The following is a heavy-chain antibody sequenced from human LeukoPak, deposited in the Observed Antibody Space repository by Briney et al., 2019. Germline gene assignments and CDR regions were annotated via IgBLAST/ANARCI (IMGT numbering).Heavy chain of an antibody. CDR3: ARAVAGRRGHYFDY. CDR2: IYYSGST. Sequence: PSETLSLTCTVSGGSISSYYWSWIRQPPGKGLEWIGYIYYSGSTNYNPSLKSRVTISVDTSKNQFSLKLSSVTAADTAVYYCARAVAGRRGHYFDYWGQGTLVTVSS. CDR1: GGSISSYY. V-gene: IGHV4-59*01. D-gene: IGHD6-19*01. J-gene: IGHJ4*02.